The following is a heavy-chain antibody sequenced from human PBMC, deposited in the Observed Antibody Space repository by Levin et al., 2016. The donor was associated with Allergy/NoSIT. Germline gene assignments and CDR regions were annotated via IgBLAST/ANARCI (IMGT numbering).Heavy chain of an antibody. CDR3: TRDSYTSGWSVGAGLSEYFQH. V-gene: IGHV3-30*04. J-gene: IGHJ1*01. CDR1: GFTFSNYA. D-gene: IGHD6-19*01. Sequence: LSLTCATSGFTFSNYAMDWVRQAPGKGLECVAVISYDGSNVYHADSVKGRFTISRDNSKNTLYLQMNSLRVEDTAIYYCTRDSYTSGWSVGAGLSEYFQHWGQGTLVTVSS. CDR2: ISYDGSNV.